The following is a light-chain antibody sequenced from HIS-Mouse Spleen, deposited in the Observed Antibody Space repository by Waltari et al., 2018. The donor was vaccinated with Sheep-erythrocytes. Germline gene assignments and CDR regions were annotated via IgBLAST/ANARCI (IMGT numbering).Light chain of an antibody. CDR1: QSISSY. V-gene: IGKV1-39*01. J-gene: IGKJ4*01. Sequence: DIQMTHSPSSLSASVGDRVTITCRASQSISSYLNWYQQKPGKAPKLLIYAASSLQRGVPSRFNCSGSGTDFTLTISSLQPEDFATYYCQQSYSTPPLTVGGGTKVEIK. CDR2: AAS. CDR3: QQSYSTPPLT.